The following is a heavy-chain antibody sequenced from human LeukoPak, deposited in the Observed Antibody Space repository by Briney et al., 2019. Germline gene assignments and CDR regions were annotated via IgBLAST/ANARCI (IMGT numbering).Heavy chain of an antibody. CDR3: ARCAADAMFWFDG. D-gene: IGHD2-2*01. J-gene: IGHJ5*02. CDR2: VFPIFGTA. CDR1: LGTFNRYA. Sequence: GASVKVSCKASLGTFNRYAIIGVRQAPGQEVEWMGRVFPIFGTANYAQKFQGGVTIITEETTRTAYMEISSLRSEATAVYYSARCAADAMFWFDGWGQRTLVS. V-gene: IGHV1-69*05.